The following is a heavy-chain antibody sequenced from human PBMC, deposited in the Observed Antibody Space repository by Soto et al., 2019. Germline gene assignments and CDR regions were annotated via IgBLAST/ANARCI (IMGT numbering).Heavy chain of an antibody. CDR2: INPNSGGT. J-gene: IGHJ3*02. Sequence: ASVKVSCKASGYTFTGYYMHWLRQAPGQGLEWMGWINPNSGGTNYAQKFQGWVTMTRDTSISTAYMELSRLRSDDTAVYYCARAQWLAHDAFDIWGQGTMVPVSS. CDR1: GYTFTGYY. CDR3: ARAQWLAHDAFDI. D-gene: IGHD6-19*01. V-gene: IGHV1-2*04.